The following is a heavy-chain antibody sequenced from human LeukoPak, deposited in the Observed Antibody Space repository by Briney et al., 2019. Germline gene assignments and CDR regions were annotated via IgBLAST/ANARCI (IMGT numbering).Heavy chain of an antibody. CDR1: GFTFSGYS. V-gene: IGHV3-21*04. CDR3: AKKLHITGTTQFDY. CDR2: FGTRSTSI. Sequence: GGSLRLSCTASGFTFSGYSMNWIRQAPGKGLEWVSSFGTRSTSIYHAGSVKGRFAISRDNAKNSLYLQMNSLRAEDTAVYYCAKKLHITGTTQFDYWGQGTLVTVSS. D-gene: IGHD1-7*01. J-gene: IGHJ4*02.